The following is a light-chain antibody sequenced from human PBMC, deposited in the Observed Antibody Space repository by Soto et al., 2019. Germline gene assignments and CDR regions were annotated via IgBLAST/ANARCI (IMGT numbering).Light chain of an antibody. CDR2: DAS. CDR1: QSIGNW. V-gene: IGKV1-5*01. Sequence: DVQLTQAPSTLSASVGDRVTITCRASQSIGNWLAWYQQKPGKAPNLLIYDASTLENGVPSRFSGSASGADFTLTISSLQPYDFATYYCQHYNSYSEAFGQGTKGDIK. CDR3: QHYNSYSEA. J-gene: IGKJ1*01.